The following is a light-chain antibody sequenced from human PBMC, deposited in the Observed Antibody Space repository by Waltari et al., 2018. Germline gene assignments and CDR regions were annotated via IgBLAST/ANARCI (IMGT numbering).Light chain of an antibody. J-gene: IGLJ2*01. CDR3: QTLDTVNHVI. CDR2: VNSGGSH. CDR1: SGHSDYA. Sequence: QVVLTQSPSASASLGASVKLTCTLSSGHSDYAIAWHQQQPGNGPRYLMKVNSGGSHIKGDRIPYLFSVSSSGADLYLAITSLQSEDEADYYCQTLDTVNHVIFGGGTKLTVL. V-gene: IGLV4-69*01.